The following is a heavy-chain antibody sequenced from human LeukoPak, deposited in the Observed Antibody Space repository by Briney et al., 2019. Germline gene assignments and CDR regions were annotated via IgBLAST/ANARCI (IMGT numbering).Heavy chain of an antibody. CDR1: GFTFSSYS. Sequence: PGGSLRLSCAASGFTFSSYSMNWVRQAPGKGLEWVSSISSSSSYIYYVDSVKGRFTISRDNAKNSLYLQMNSLRAEDTAVYYCARDKENIAAVPGDAFDIWGQGTMVTVSS. J-gene: IGHJ3*02. V-gene: IGHV3-21*01. CDR3: ARDKENIAAVPGDAFDI. D-gene: IGHD6-13*01. CDR2: ISSSSSYI.